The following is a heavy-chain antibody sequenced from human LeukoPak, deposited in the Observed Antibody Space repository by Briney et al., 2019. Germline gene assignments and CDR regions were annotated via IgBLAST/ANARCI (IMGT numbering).Heavy chain of an antibody. J-gene: IGHJ4*02. Sequence: GGSLRLSCAASGFTFSSYAMSWVRQAPGKGLEWVSAISGSGGSTYYADSVKGRFTISRDNAKNTLYLQMNSLSAEDTAMYYCARSMSGSRELWGQGTLVTVSP. D-gene: IGHD1-26*01. CDR3: ARSMSGSREL. CDR1: GFTFSSYA. V-gene: IGHV3-23*01. CDR2: ISGSGGST.